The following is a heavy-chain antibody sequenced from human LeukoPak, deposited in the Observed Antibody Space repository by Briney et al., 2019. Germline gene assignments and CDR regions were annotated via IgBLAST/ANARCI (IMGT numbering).Heavy chain of an antibody. J-gene: IGHJ4*02. D-gene: IGHD3-10*01. CDR1: GGSISSSNW. V-gene: IGHV4-4*02. CDR2: IYHSGSI. CDR3: ARASYHYGSGSYYTHYYFDY. Sequence: SSGTLSLTCAVSGGSISSSNWWSWVRPPPGKGLEWIGEIYHSGSINYNPSLKSRVTISVDKSKNQFSLKLSSVTAADTAVYYCARASYHYGSGSYYTHYYFDYWGQGTLVTVSS.